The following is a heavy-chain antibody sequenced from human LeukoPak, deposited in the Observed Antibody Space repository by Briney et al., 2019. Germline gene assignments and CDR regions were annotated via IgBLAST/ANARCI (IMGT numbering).Heavy chain of an antibody. J-gene: IGHJ4*02. CDR1: GFTFITYG. Sequence: GGSLRLSCAGSGFTFITYGMSWVRQAPGKGLEWVSSLGGGGAGIYYADSVKGRFTISRDNSKNTLYLQMNSLRAEDTAVYYCTRDPHSLDYWGQGTLVTVSS. CDR3: TRDPHSLDY. CDR2: LGGGGAGI. V-gene: IGHV3-23*01. D-gene: IGHD5-18*01.